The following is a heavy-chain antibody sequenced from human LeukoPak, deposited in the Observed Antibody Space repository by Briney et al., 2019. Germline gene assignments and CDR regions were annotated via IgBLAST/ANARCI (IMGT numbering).Heavy chain of an antibody. D-gene: IGHD3-9*01. V-gene: IGHV1-46*01. CDR2: INPSGGST. CDR3: ATLTGIHRDFDY. J-gene: IGHJ4*02. Sequence: ASVKVSCKASGYTFTSYYMHWVRQAPGQGLEWMGIINPSGGSTSYARKFQGRVTMTRDTSTSTVYMELSSLRSEDTAVYYCATLTGIHRDFDYWGQGTLATVSS. CDR1: GYTFTSYY.